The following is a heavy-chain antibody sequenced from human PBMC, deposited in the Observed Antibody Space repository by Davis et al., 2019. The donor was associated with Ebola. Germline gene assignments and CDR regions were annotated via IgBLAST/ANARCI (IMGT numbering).Heavy chain of an antibody. Sequence: PGGSLRLSCAASGFTFSSYSMNWVRQAPGKGLEWVSSISSSSSYIYYADSVKGRFTISRDNAKNSLYLQMNSLRAEDTAVYYCARVLKRNCGGSCRLYYYYGMDVWGQGTTVTVSS. J-gene: IGHJ6*02. CDR3: ARVLKRNCGGSCRLYYYYGMDV. CDR1: GFTFSSYS. CDR2: ISSSSSYI. V-gene: IGHV3-21*01. D-gene: IGHD2-15*01.